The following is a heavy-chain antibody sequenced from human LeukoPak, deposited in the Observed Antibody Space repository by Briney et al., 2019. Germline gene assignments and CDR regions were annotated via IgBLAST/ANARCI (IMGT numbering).Heavy chain of an antibody. J-gene: IGHJ6*03. CDR2: INPNSGGT. Sequence: GASVKVSCKASGYTFTGYYMHWVRQAPGQGLEWMGWINPNSGGTNYAQKFQGRVTMTRDTSISTAYMELSRLRSDDTAVYYCARGRGYGGNSPYCYYYMDVWGKGTTVTISS. V-gene: IGHV1-2*02. CDR3: ARGRGYGGNSPYCYYYMDV. CDR1: GYTFTGYY. D-gene: IGHD4-23*01.